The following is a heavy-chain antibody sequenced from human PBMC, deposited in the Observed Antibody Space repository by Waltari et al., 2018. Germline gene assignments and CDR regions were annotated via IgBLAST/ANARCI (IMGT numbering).Heavy chain of an antibody. V-gene: IGHV3-53*02. J-gene: IGHJ5*02. Sequence: EVQLVETGGGLIQPGGSLRLSCAASGFTVSTTYISRVRLAPGKGREWVSVSYADESTYYADSGKGRFTISRDNSKNTVYLQMNILRAADTAVYYCARVGPSSHYAYWFDPWGQGTLVTVSS. CDR1: GFTVSTTY. CDR3: ARVGPSSHYAYWFDP. CDR2: SYADEST. D-gene: IGHD3-16*01.